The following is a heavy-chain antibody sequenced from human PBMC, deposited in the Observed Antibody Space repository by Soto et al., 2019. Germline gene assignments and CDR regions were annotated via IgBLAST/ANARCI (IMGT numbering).Heavy chain of an antibody. CDR3: AREAAGTTKYDAFDI. J-gene: IGHJ3*02. CDR2: INSDGSST. Sequence: GSLRLSCAASGFTFSSYWMHWVRQAPGKGLVWVSRINSDGSSTSYADSVKGRFTISRDNAKNTLYLQMNSLRAEDTAVYYCAREAAGTTKYDAFDIWGQGTMVTVSS. V-gene: IGHV3-74*01. CDR1: GFTFSSYW. D-gene: IGHD6-13*01.